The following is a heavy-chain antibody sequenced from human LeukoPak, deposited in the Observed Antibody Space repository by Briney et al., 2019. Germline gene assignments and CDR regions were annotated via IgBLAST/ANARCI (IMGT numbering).Heavy chain of an antibody. V-gene: IGHV3-23*01. Sequence: GGSLRLSCAASGFTFSSYAMSWVRQAPGKGLEWVSGISGSGGSTYYADSVKGRFTISRDNSKNTLYLQMNSLRAEDTAVYYCAKEPNLSIATSGMYFDYWGQGTLVTVSS. CDR2: ISGSGGST. J-gene: IGHJ4*02. CDR1: GFTFSSYA. CDR3: AKEPNLSIATSGMYFDY. D-gene: IGHD6-13*01.